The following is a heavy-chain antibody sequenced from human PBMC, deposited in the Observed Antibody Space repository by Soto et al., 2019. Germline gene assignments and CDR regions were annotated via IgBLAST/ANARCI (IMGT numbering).Heavy chain of an antibody. CDR3: ARGRSDYYDSSGYLDY. CDR2: IYYSGST. CDR1: GGSVSSGSYY. Sequence: SENLSLTCTVSGGSVSSGSYYWSWIRQPPGKGLEWIGYIYYSGSTNYNPSLKSRVTISVDTSKNQFSLKLSSVTAADTAVYYCARGRSDYYDSSGYLDYWCQGTLVSVSS. J-gene: IGHJ4*02. V-gene: IGHV4-61*01. D-gene: IGHD3-22*01.